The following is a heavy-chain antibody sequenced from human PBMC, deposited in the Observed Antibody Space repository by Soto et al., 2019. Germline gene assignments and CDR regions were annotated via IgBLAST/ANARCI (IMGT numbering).Heavy chain of an antibody. D-gene: IGHD3-16*01. Sequence: GESLKISCMGSGYKVSTWHNFTSYWISWVRQMPGKGLEWMGRIDPSDSYTNYSPSFQGHVTISADKSITTAYLQWSSLKASDTAMYYCARHDGVWGQGTTVTVSS. CDR3: ARHDGV. V-gene: IGHV5-10-1*01. CDR2: IDPSDSYT. J-gene: IGHJ6*02. CDR1: GYKVSTWHNFTSYW.